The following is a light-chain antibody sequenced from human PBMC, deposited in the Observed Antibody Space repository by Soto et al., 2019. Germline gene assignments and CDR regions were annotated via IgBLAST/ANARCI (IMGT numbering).Light chain of an antibody. CDR1: QRLSASD. Sequence: EIVLTQSPGTLSLSPGQRATLSCRASQRLSASDIAWYQQKPGQAPKFLIYGVSSRATGIPDRFSGSGSGTDFTLTISRLEPEDFAVYYCQQHGGSPITFGQGTRLEIK. J-gene: IGKJ5*01. CDR2: GVS. CDR3: QQHGGSPIT. V-gene: IGKV3-20*01.